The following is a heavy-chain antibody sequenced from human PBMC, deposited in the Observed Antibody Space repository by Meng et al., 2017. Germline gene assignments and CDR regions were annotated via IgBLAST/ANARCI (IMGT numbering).Heavy chain of an antibody. CDR2: IYHGGNN. Sequence: QVQVQESGPGLVKPSVTLSLTCVVSGGSISSVDWWSWVRQPPGKGLEWIGEIYHGGNNNYNPSLKSRVTISIDKSKNQFSLKLSSVTAADTAVYYCASWIYSCGWQWGQGTLVTVSS. D-gene: IGHD6-19*01. J-gene: IGHJ4*02. CDR3: ASWIYSCGWQ. V-gene: IGHV4/OR15-8*02. CDR1: GGSISSVDW.